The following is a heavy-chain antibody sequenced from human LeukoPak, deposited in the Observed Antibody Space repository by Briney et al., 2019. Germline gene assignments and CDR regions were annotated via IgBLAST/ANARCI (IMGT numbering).Heavy chain of an antibody. CDR1: GYSFTSYW. J-gene: IGHJ4*02. Sequence: GESLKISCKGSGYSFTSYWIAWVRPMPGKGLEWVGVVYPGDSQTIYSPSFQGQVTISADKSISTVYLQWTSLKASDTAMYYCATLGGYSSGWSPYWGQGTLVTVSS. CDR3: ATLGGYSSGWSPY. CDR2: VYPGDSQT. D-gene: IGHD6-19*01. V-gene: IGHV5-51*01.